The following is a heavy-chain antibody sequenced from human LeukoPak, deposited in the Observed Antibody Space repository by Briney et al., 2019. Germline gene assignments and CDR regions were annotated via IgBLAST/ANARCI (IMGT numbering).Heavy chain of an antibody. D-gene: IGHD3-10*01. V-gene: IGHV1-69*05. CDR1: GGTFSSYA. Sequence: ASVKVSCKASGGTFSSYAISWVRQAPGQGLEWMGGIIPIFGTANYAQKVQGRVTITTDESTSTAYMELSSLRSEDTAVYYCARGKFGELLFDYWGQGTLVTVSS. CDR2: IIPIFGTA. J-gene: IGHJ4*02. CDR3: ARGKFGELLFDY.